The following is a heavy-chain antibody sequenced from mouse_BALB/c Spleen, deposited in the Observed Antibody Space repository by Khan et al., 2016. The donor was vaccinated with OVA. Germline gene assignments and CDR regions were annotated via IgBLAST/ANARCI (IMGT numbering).Heavy chain of an antibody. CDR1: GYSITSDYA. J-gene: IGHJ3*01. CDR2: ITYSGST. CDR3: ARGRAY. V-gene: IGHV3-2*02. D-gene: IGHD3-3*01. Sequence: EVQLQESGPGLVKPSQSLSLTCTVTGYSITSDYAWNWIRQFPGNKLEWMGYITYSGSTSYPPSLKSRISITRDTSKNQFFLQLNSVTTGDTATYYCARGRAYWGQGTLVTVSA.